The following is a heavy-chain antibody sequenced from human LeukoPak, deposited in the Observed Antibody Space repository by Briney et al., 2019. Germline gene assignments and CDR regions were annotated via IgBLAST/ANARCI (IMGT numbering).Heavy chain of an antibody. J-gene: IGHJ4*02. CDR2: ICTSGST. CDR1: GGSISSGSYY. V-gene: IGHV4-61*02. Sequence: SETLSLTCTVSGGSISSGSYYWSWIRQPAGKGLEWIGRICTSGSTNYNPSLKSRVTISVDTSKNQFSLKLSSVTAADTAVYYCARDRAWYGESDYWGQGTLVTVSS. D-gene: IGHD4-17*01. CDR3: ARDRAWYGESDY.